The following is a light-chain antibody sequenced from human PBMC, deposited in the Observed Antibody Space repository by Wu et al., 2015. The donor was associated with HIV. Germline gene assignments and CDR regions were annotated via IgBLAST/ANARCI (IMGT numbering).Light chain of an antibody. Sequence: DIQMTQSPSSLSASVGDRVTITCRASQGISNFLAWYQQKPGKPPKVLIYAASTLQSGVPSRFSGSGSGTEFTLTISSLQSEDFAIHFCQQYNNWPPTFGPGTKVDIK. V-gene: IGKV1-27*01. CDR1: QGISNF. CDR2: AAS. CDR3: QQYNNWPPT. J-gene: IGKJ3*01.